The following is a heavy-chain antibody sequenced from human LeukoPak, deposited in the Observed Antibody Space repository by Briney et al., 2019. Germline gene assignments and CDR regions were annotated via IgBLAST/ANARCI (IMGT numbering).Heavy chain of an antibody. CDR2: MRYDGSIQ. CDR3: AKGVVVPPTYFDY. V-gene: IGHV3-30*02. Sequence: GGSLRLSCAASGFTFSSYGMHWVRQAPRKGLEWVAYMRYDGSIQYYADSVKGRFTISRDNSKNTLYLQLNSLKAEDTAVYYCAKGVVVPPTYFDYWGQGTLVTVSS. J-gene: IGHJ4*02. CDR1: GFTFSSYG. D-gene: IGHD3-10*02.